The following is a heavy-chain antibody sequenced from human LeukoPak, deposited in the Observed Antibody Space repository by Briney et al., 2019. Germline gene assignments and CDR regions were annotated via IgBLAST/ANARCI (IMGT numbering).Heavy chain of an antibody. J-gene: IGHJ4*02. D-gene: IGHD4/OR15-4a*01. CDR1: GASISSHY. Sequence: SETLSLTCTVSGASISSHYWSWIRQPPGRGLEWIGYIHYSGITSYDPSLKSRVTMSIDTSKSQFSLNLNSVTAADTAVYHCARVYDYGKFDFWGPGTPLTVSS. CDR2: IHYSGIT. V-gene: IGHV4-59*11. CDR3: ARVYDYGKFDF.